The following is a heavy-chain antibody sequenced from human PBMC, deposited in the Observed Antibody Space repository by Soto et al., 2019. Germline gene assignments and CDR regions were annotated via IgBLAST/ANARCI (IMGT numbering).Heavy chain of an antibody. CDR1: GGSISSGGYY. Sequence: QVQLQESGPGLVKPSQTLSLTCTVSGGSISSGGYYWSWIRQHPGKGLEWIGYIYYSGSTYYNPSLKSRVTISVDTSKNQFTLKLSSVAAADTAVYYCARGSVVAATLFDYWGQGTLVTVSS. CDR2: IYYSGST. J-gene: IGHJ4*02. CDR3: ARGSVVAATLFDY. D-gene: IGHD2-15*01. V-gene: IGHV4-31*03.